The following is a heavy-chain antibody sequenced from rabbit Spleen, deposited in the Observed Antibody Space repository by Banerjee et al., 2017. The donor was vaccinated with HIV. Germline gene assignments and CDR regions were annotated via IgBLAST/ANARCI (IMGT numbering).Heavy chain of an antibody. D-gene: IGHD8-1*01. CDR3: ARDTASSFSSYGMDL. CDR2: IDAGSSGFT. CDR1: GVSFSISSY. J-gene: IGHJ6*01. Sequence: QSLEESGGDLVKPGASLTLTCTASGVSFSISSYMCWVRQAPGKGLEWIACIDAGSSGFTYFATWGEGRFSISKTSSTTVNLEMTRLTAADTATYFCARDTASSFSSYGMDLWGPGTLVTVS. V-gene: IGHV1S40*01.